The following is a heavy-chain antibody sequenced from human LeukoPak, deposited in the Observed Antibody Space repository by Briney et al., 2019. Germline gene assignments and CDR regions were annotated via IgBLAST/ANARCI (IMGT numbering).Heavy chain of an antibody. CDR3: ATNSGDF. V-gene: IGHV4-4*07. CDR1: GGSISSYY. J-gene: IGHJ4*02. D-gene: IGHD4-23*01. CDR2: IYTSGNT. Sequence: SETLSLTCTVSGGSISSYYWSWIRQPPGRRLEWIGRIYTSGNTNYNPSLKSRVTMSLDASKNQFSLKLSSVTAADTAVYYCATNSGDFWGQGTLVTVSS.